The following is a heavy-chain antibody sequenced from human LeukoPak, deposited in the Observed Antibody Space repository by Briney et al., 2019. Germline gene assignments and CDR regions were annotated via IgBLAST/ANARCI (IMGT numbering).Heavy chain of an antibody. CDR1: GFTNSTYT. CDR3: ARETYFYDSSGYPHNYFDY. CDR2: INSRDGSI. J-gene: IGHJ4*02. D-gene: IGHD3-22*01. V-gene: IGHV3-48*01. Sequence: GGSLRLSCAASGFTNSTYTMNWVRQVPGKGLEWLSYINSRDGSIDYADSVQGRFTISRDNAKNSPYLQMNSLRAEDTAVYYCARETYFYDSSGYPHNYFDYWGQGNLVTVSS.